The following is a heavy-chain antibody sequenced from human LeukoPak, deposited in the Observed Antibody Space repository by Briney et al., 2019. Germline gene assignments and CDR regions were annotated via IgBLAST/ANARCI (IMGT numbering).Heavy chain of an antibody. Sequence: PGGFLRLSCVVSGLTVSSNYMSWVRQAPGKGLEWVSVIYSGGTTNYADSVKGRFLVYRDNSKNTLYLQMNSLRAEDTAVYYCASKLTTGYWGQGTLVTVSS. V-gene: IGHV3-66*01. CDR1: GLTVSSNY. D-gene: IGHD4-17*01. CDR2: IYSGGTT. J-gene: IGHJ4*02. CDR3: ASKLTTGY.